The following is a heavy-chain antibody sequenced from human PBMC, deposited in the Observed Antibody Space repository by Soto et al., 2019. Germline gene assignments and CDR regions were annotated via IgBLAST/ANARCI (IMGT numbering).Heavy chain of an antibody. D-gene: IGHD2-15*01. V-gene: IGHV3-74*01. CDR1: GFTFSNYW. CDR3: VRTSMVVAVATREDF. J-gene: IGHJ4*02. CDR2: IDSDGSRI. Sequence: EVQLLESGGGLVQPGESLRLSCAASGFTFSNYWMHWVRQAPGKGLVLVSRIDSDGSRITYADFVKGRFTISRDNAKNTVYLHMNSLTAEDTAVYYCVRTSMVVAVATREDFWGQGTLVTVSS.